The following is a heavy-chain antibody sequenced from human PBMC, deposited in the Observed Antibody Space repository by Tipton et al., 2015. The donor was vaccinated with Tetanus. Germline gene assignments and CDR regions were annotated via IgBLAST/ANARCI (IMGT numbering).Heavy chain of an antibody. V-gene: IGHV4-31*03. CDR1: GGSISSGGYY. Sequence: TLSLTCTVSGGSISSGGYYWSWIRQHPGKGLEWIGDIYYSGSTYYNPSLKSRVTISVDTSKNQFSLKLNSVTAADTSVYYCARDQARGARGWNYFDYWGQGTLGPVSS. J-gene: IGHJ4*02. D-gene: IGHD1-26*01. CDR2: IYYSGST. CDR3: ARDQARGARGWNYFDY.